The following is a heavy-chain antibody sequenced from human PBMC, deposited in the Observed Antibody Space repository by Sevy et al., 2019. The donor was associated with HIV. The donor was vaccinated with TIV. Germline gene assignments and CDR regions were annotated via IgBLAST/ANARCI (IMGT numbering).Heavy chain of an antibody. V-gene: IGHV3-15*01. CDR1: GFTFSNAW. J-gene: IGHJ4*02. CDR3: TTDHRRDGIVVVPFEY. D-gene: IGHD2-15*01. CDR2: IRSKAGGGTT. Sequence: GGSLRLSCAASGFTFSNAWMSWVRQSPGKGLEWVGRIRSKAGGGTTDYDTIVKGKFTISKDDSRDILYLQLNSLETEDTAVYYCTTDHRRDGIVVVPFEYWGQGTLVTVSS.